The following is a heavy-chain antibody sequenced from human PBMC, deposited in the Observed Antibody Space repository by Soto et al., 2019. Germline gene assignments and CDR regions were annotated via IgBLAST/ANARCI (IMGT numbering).Heavy chain of an antibody. D-gene: IGHD1-7*01. V-gene: IGHV6-1*01. Sequence: SQTLSLTCAISGDSFSSNSAAWNWIRLSPSRGLEWLARTYYRSRWYNDYAVSVRSRITVNPDTSKNQFSLQLTSVTPEDTAVYYCAGTTSHQWYYMDVWGKGTTVTVSS. CDR1: GDSFSSNSAA. CDR2: TYYRSRWYN. CDR3: AGTTSHQWYYMDV. J-gene: IGHJ6*03.